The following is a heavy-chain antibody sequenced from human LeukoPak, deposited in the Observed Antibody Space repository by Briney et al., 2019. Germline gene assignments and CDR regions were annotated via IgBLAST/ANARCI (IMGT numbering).Heavy chain of an antibody. V-gene: IGHV4-4*02. CDR2: IYHSGST. Sequence: PSETLSLTRAVSGGSISSSNWWSSVRQPPGTGLECIGQIYHSGSTNDNPSLKSRVPISVDKSKNQFSLKLSSVTAADTAVYYWARATNDLLLIFYFDYWGQGSLVTV. J-gene: IGHJ4*02. CDR1: GGSISSSNW. D-gene: IGHD3-9*01. CDR3: ARATNDLLLIFYFDY.